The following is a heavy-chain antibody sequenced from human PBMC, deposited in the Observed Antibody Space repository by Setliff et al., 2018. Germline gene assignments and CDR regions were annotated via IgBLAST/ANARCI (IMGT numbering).Heavy chain of an antibody. CDR1: GDSISRSTYY. V-gene: IGHV4-39*02. Sequence: ETLSLPCTLSGDSISRSTYYWGWIRQSPGKGLVWIGTVDHSGNTFYNPSLKSRVAISVDTSKNRFSLKLTSVSAADTAVYYCARRDSTGYYGYSFDFWGQGTLVTVSS. J-gene: IGHJ4*02. CDR2: VDHSGNT. D-gene: IGHD3-22*01. CDR3: ARRDSTGYYGYSFDF.